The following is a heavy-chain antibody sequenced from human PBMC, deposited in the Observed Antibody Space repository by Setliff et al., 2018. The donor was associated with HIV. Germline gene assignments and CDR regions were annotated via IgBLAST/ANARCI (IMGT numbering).Heavy chain of an antibody. CDR1: GYSISSGYY. Sequence: SETLSLTCAVSGYSISSGYYWGWIRQPPGKGLEWIGSIYHSGSTYYNPSLKSRVTISVDTSKNQFSLNLSSVTAADTAVYYCARQFTVQWLVSTYGMDVWVPETLLVTVSS. J-gene: IGHJ6*02. V-gene: IGHV4-38-2*01. CDR2: IYHSGST. CDR3: ARQFTVQWLVSTYGMDV. D-gene: IGHD6-19*01.